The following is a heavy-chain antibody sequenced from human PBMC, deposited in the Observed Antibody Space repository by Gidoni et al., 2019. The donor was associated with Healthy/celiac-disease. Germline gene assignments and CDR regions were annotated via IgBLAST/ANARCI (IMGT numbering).Heavy chain of an antibody. Sequence: EVQLLESGGCFVQPGGSLRLSCAASRLTFRSSAMSWLRQAPGKGLECVSAISGSGGSTYYADSVKGRFTISRDNSKNTLYLQMNSLRAEDTAVYYCAKDSPITRVRGVSSDAFDIWGQGTMVTVSS. D-gene: IGHD3-10*01. J-gene: IGHJ3*02. CDR3: AKDSPITRVRGVSSDAFDI. CDR2: ISGSGGST. V-gene: IGHV3-23*01. CDR1: RLTFRSSA.